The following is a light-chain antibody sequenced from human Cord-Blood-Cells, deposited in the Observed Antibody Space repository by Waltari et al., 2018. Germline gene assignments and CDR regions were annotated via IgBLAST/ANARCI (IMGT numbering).Light chain of an antibody. CDR2: DVS. V-gene: IGLV2-14*03. CDR3: SSYTSSSTYV. CDR1: TSDVGGYNY. J-gene: IGLJ1*01. Sequence: QSALTQPASVSGSPGPSITISCTGTTSDVGGYNYASWYQQHPGKAPKLMIYDVSNRPSGVSNRFSGSKSGNTASLTISGLQAEDEADYYCSSYTSSSTYVFGTGTKVTVL.